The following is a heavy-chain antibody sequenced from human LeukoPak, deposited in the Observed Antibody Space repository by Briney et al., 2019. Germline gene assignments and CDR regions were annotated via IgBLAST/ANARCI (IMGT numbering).Heavy chain of an antibody. V-gene: IGHV4-39*01. Sequence: SETLSLTCTASGGSISSSGYYWGWIRQPPGKGLEWIASINYSGTTYYNQSLKSRVTISEDRSKNQFSLKLSSVTAADTAVYYCARLRDGRWLLEYWGQGTLVTVSS. D-gene: IGHD5-24*01. CDR1: GGSISSSGYY. J-gene: IGHJ4*02. CDR3: ARLRDGRWLLEY. CDR2: INYSGTT.